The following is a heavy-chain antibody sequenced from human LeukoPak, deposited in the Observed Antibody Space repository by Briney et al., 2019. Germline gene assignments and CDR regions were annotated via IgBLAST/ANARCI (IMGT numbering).Heavy chain of an antibody. J-gene: IGHJ6*02. D-gene: IGHD3-16*01. V-gene: IGHV3-30*04. CDR3: AGDLAPAEDGYYYGMDV. CDR2: ISYDGSNK. Sequence: GGSLRLSCAASGFTFSSYAMHWVRQAPGKGLEWVAVISYDGSNKYYADSVKGRFTISRDNSKNTLYLQMNSLRAEDTAVYYCAGDLAPAEDGYYYGMDVWGQGTTVTVSS. CDR1: GFTFSSYA.